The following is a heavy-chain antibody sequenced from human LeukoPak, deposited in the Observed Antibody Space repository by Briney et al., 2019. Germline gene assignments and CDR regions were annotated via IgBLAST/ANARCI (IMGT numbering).Heavy chain of an antibody. CDR1: GGSFSGYY. V-gene: IGHV4-34*01. Sequence: PSETLSLTCAVYGGSFSGYYWSWIRQPPGKGLEWIGEINHGGGTNYNPSLKSRVTISLDTSKNQFSLKLSSVTAADTAVYYCARGITMVRGVTRGNWFDPWGQGTLVTVSS. D-gene: IGHD3-10*01. J-gene: IGHJ5*02. CDR2: INHGGGT. CDR3: ARGITMVRGVTRGNWFDP.